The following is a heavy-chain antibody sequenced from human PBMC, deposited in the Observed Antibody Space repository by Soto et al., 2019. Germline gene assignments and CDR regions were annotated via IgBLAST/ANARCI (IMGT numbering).Heavy chain of an antibody. CDR1: GFAFNRYA. CDR2: IWNDGSNT. D-gene: IGHD1-1*01. J-gene: IGHJ4*02. V-gene: IGHV3-33*01. Sequence: QVQLVESGGGVVQPGRSLRLSCSASGFAFNRYAMHWVRQPPGKGLDWVAVIWNDGSNTYYRDSVKGRFTISRDNSNKTLFLQMNSLRAEDTAVYYCVRYDGERIGEFDYWGQGTLVTVSS. CDR3: VRYDGERIGEFDY.